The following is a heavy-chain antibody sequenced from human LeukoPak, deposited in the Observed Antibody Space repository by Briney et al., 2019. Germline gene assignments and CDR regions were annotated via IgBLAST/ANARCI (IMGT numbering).Heavy chain of an antibody. CDR1: RYTFTADH. J-gene: IGHJ4*02. Sequence: GSLKVSCKASRYTFTADHIHWVRHAPEQRLEWMGWLYSNTGATKYAQKLKGRVTMTRDTSISTAYMELSGLRSDDTAVYYCARTEEFDYWGQGTLVIPSS. V-gene: IGHV1-2*02. CDR2: LYSNTGAT. CDR3: ARTEEFDY.